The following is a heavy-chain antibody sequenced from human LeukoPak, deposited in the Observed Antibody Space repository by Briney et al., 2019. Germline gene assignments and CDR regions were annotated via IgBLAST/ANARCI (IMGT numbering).Heavy chain of an antibody. D-gene: IGHD6-13*01. Sequence: SETLSLTCTVSGGSISSHYWSWIREPPGKGLEWIWYIYYSGSTNYNPSLKSRVTISVDTSKNQFALKLSSVTAADTAVYYCARLGPGSSTYMDVWGKGTTVTVTS. CDR2: IYYSGST. J-gene: IGHJ6*03. V-gene: IGHV4-59*11. CDR3: ARLGPGSSTYMDV. CDR1: GGSISSHY.